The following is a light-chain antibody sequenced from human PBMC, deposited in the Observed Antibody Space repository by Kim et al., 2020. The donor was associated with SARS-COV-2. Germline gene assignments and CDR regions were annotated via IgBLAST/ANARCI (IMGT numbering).Light chain of an antibody. CDR3: SSYTSSDTGV. J-gene: IGLJ2*01. CDR1: SSDIGTYNY. V-gene: IGLV2-14*03. Sequence: GQSITISCTGTSSDIGTYNYVSWYQQHPGKVPKLIIFDVSNRPSGVANRFSGSKSGNMASLTISVLQAEDEADYYCSSYTSSDTGVFGGGTQLTVL. CDR2: DVS.